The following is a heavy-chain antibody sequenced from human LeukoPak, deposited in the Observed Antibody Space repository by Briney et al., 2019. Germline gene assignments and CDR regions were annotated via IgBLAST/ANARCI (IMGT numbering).Heavy chain of an antibody. V-gene: IGHV3-33*01. J-gene: IGHJ4*02. CDR1: GFTFSNYG. D-gene: IGHD3-22*01. Sequence: GRSLRLSCAASGFTFSNYGMHWVRQVPGKGLEWVAAIWFDGIRKYYADSVKGRLTISRDNSKNTLYLQMNSLRAEDTAVYYCARDLEDSSPFGAFDMWGQGTLVTVSS. CDR3: ARDLEDSSPFGAFDM. CDR2: IWFDGIRK.